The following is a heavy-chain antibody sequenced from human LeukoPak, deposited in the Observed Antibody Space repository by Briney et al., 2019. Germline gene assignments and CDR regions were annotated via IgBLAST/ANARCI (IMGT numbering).Heavy chain of an antibody. Sequence: SVKVSCKASGGTFSSYAISWVRQAPGQGLEWMGGIIPIFGTANYAQKFQGRVTITADESTSTAYMELSRLRSEDTAVYYCASGYCSGGSCRYYFDYWGQGTLVTVSS. CDR3: ASGYCSGGSCRYYFDY. D-gene: IGHD2-15*01. CDR1: GGTFSSYA. CDR2: IIPIFGTA. J-gene: IGHJ4*02. V-gene: IGHV1-69*13.